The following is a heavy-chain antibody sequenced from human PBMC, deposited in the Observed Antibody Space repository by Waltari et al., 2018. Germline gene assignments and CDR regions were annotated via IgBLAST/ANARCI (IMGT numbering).Heavy chain of an antibody. J-gene: IGHJ4*02. CDR2: IKSKTDGGTT. CDR3: TTDVQQADYV. Sequence: EVQLVESGGGLVKPGGSLSLPGAASGSTFRNAWMSWVRQVPGKGLEWVGRIKSKTDGGTTDYAAPVKGRFTISRDDSKNTLYLQMNSLKTEDTAVYYCTTDVQQADYVWGQGTLVTVSS. CDR1: GSTFRNAW. V-gene: IGHV3-15*01. D-gene: IGHD3-16*01.